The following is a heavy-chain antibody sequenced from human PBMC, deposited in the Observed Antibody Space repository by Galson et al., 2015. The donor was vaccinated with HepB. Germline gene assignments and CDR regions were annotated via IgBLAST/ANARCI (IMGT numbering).Heavy chain of an antibody. J-gene: IGHJ3*02. D-gene: IGHD4-17*01. CDR2: ISHSGSA. CDR1: GGSINKIHW. Sequence: ETLSLTCALSGGSINKIHWWNWVRQPPGKGLEWIAEISHSGSANYNPSLRGRVIISIDKSSNSFSLTLVSVIAADTAVYYCARSHGLRNAFDMWGRGTMVTVSS. CDR3: ARSHGLRNAFDM. V-gene: IGHV4-4*02.